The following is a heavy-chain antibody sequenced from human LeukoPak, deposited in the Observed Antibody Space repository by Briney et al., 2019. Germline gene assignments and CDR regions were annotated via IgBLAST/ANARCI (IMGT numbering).Heavy chain of an antibody. D-gene: IGHD3-10*01. CDR3: ARSRGSGSHTRRANWFDP. CDR2: ISSSSSTI. V-gene: IGHV3-48*02. J-gene: IGHJ5*02. CDR1: GFTFSSYS. Sequence: GGSLRLSCAASGFTFSSYSMNWVRQAPGKGLEWVSYISSSSSTIYYADSVKGRFTTSRDNAKNSLYLQMNSLRDEDTAVYYCARSRGSGSHTRRANWFDPWGQGTLVTVSS.